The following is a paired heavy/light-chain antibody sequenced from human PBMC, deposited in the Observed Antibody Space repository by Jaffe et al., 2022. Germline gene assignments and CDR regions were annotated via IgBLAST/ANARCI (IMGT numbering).Light chain of an antibody. J-gene: IGLJ2*01. CDR2: EVS. V-gene: IGLV2-23*02. Sequence: QSALTQPASVSGSPGQSITISCTGTSSDVGTYNLVSWYQHHPGKAPKLIIFEVSQRPSGVSNRFSGSKSGNTASLTISGLQAEDEADYYCCSYAGIITYVVFGGGTKLTVL. CDR3: CSYAGIITYVV. CDR1: SSDVGTYNL.
Heavy chain of an antibody. CDR2: MHYPGTAGNY. D-gene: IGHD3-16*01. CDR3: ATIKTGGGAFDS. Sequence: QVQLQESGPGLVKPSETLSLTCAVFGGSISTYYWTWIRQSPGKGLEYIGYMHYPGTAGNYNYNPSLKSRVTLSLDTSENQFSLKLSYVTAADTAVYYCATIKTGGGAFDSWGQGTLVTVSS. CDR1: GGSISTYY. V-gene: IGHV4-59*01. J-gene: IGHJ4*02.